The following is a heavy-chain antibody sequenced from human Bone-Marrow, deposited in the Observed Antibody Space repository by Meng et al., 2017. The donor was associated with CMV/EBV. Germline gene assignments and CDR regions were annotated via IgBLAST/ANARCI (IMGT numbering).Heavy chain of an antibody. D-gene: IGHD3-22*01. CDR3: ATGGSYYDSSGYWGY. CDR2: ISGSGGST. CDR1: GFTFSSYA. J-gene: IGHJ4*02. Sequence: GGSLRLSRAASGFTFSSYAMSWVRQAPGKGLEWVSAISGSGGSTYYADSVKGRFTISRDNSKNTLYLQMNSLRAEDTAVYYCATGGSYYDSSGYWGYWGQGTLVTVSS. V-gene: IGHV3-23*01.